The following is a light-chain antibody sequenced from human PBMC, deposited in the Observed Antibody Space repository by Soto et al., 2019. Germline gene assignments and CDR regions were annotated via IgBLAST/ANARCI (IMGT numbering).Light chain of an antibody. Sequence: IQMTQSPSTLSGSVGYRVTITCLSSQTISSWLAWYQQKPGKAPKLLIYKASTLKSGVPSRFSGSGSGTEFTLTISSMQPDDFANYYCQHYNSYSEAFGQGTKVDIK. V-gene: IGKV1-5*03. CDR1: QTISSW. CDR3: QHYNSYSEA. CDR2: KAS. J-gene: IGKJ1*01.